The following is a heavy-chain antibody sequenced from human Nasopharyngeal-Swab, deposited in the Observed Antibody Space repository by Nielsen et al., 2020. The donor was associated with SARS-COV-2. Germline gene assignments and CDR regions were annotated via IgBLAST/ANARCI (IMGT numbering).Heavy chain of an antibody. Sequence: LSLTGAASGVTFSTYAMTWVRQAPGKGLEWVSTIDAGGANTFYADSVKGRFTISRDNSKNTLYLQMNSLRADDTAVYYCADPPFSEYWGQGTLVTVSS. CDR3: ADPPFSEY. V-gene: IGHV3-23*01. CDR1: GVTFSTYA. J-gene: IGHJ4*02. CDR2: IDAGGANT.